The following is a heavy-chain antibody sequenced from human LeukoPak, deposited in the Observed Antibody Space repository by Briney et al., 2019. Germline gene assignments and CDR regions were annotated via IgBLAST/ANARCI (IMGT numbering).Heavy chain of an antibody. CDR1: GGSISSYY. CDR3: AREGTTVVTPSHAFDI. Sequence: SKTLSLTCTVSGGSISSYYWSWLRQPPGKGLEWLGYIYYSGSTNYNPSLKSRVTISVDTSKNQFSLKLSSVTAADTAVYYCAREGTTVVTPSHAFDIWGQGTMVTVSS. CDR2: IYYSGST. D-gene: IGHD4-23*01. V-gene: IGHV4-59*01. J-gene: IGHJ3*02.